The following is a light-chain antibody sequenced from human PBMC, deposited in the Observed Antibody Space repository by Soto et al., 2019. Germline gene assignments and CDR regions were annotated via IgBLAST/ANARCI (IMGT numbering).Light chain of an antibody. CDR2: STS. Sequence: DIQMTQSPSSLSASVGDRVTITCRASQNIGRYLSWYRQKPGKAPNLLIYSTSTLQSGVPSRFSGSGSGTDFTLTISSLQPDDFATYFCLQGYSTPPMFGQGTKVEVK. V-gene: IGKV1-39*01. CDR1: QNIGRY. CDR3: LQGYSTPPM. J-gene: IGKJ1*01.